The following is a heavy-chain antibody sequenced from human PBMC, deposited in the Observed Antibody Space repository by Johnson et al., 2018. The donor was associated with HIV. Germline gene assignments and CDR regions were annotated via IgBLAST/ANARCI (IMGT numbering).Heavy chain of an antibody. CDR2: IWFDGSNK. CDR1: GFTFSNYG. Sequence: QVQLVESGGGVVQPGRSLRLSCAASGFTFSNYGMHWVRQAPGKGLEWVAVIWFDGSNKYYADSVKGRFPISRDNSKNTLYLQMNSLRAEDTALYYCAKVLGEMATFDAFDIWGQGTMVTVSS. J-gene: IGHJ3*02. V-gene: IGHV3-33*06. CDR3: AKVLGEMATFDAFDI. D-gene: IGHD5-24*01.